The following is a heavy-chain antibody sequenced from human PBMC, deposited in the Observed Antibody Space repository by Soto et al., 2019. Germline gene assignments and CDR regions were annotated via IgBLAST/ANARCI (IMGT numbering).Heavy chain of an antibody. V-gene: IGHV1-69*02. J-gene: IGHJ4*02. CDR2: IIPILGIA. CDR3: ARTNLYCSGGSCPRSSYFDY. D-gene: IGHD2-15*01. Sequence: GASVKVSCKASGGTFSSYTISWVRQAPGQGLEWMGRIIPILGIANYAQKFQGRVTITADKSTSTAYMELSSLRSEDTAVYYCARTNLYCSGGSCPRSSYFDYWGQGTLVTVSS. CDR1: GGTFSSYT.